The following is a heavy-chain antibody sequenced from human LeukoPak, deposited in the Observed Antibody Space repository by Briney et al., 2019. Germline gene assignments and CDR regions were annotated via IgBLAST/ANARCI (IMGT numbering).Heavy chain of an antibody. CDR2: ISSSSSTI. CDR3: AKDQHDYGDYWVHTPPLLPDNYYYYGMDV. J-gene: IGHJ6*02. CDR1: GFTFSSYS. V-gene: IGHV3-48*04. Sequence: PGGSLRLSCAASGFTFSSYSMNWVRQAPGKGLEWVSYISSSSSTIYYADSVKGRFTISRDNAKNSLYLQMNSLRAEDTAVYYCAKDQHDYGDYWVHTPPLLPDNYYYYGMDVWGQGTTVTVSS. D-gene: IGHD4-17*01.